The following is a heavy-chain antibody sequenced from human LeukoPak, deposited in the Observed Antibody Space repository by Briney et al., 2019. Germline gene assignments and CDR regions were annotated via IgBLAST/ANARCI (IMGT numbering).Heavy chain of an antibody. CDR2: IYYSGST. CDR3: ARVGYYYYGMDV. J-gene: IGHJ6*02. V-gene: IGHV4-61*05. Sequence: SETLSLTCTVSGGSISSSSYYWGWIRQPPGKGLEWIGYIYYSGSTNYNPSLKSRVTISADTSKSQFSLKLSSVTAADTAVYYCARVGYYYYGMDVWGQGTTVTVSS. CDR1: GGSISSSSYY.